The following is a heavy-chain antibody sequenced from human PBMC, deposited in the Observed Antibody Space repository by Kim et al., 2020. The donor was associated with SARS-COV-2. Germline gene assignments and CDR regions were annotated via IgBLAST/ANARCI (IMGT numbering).Heavy chain of an antibody. D-gene: IGHD2-15*01. J-gene: IGHJ4*02. CDR3: ARVVVAATAPDY. Sequence: NYNPSLKSRVTISVDTSKNQFSLKLSSVTAADTAVYYCARVVVAATAPDYWGQGTLVTVSS. V-gene: IGHV4-59*01.